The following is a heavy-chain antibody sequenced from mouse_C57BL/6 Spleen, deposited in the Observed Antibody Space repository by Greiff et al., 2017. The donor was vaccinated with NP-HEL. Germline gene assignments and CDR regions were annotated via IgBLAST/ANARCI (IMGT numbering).Heavy chain of an antibody. CDR1: GFTFSSYS. CDR3: ARDSYKSYDGYFDY. V-gene: IGHV5-6*01. Sequence: EVKLVESGGDLVKPGGSLKLSCAASGFTFSSYSMSWVRQTPDKRLEWVATISSGGSYTYYPDSVKGRFTISRDNAKNTLYLQMSSLKSEDTAMYYCARDSYKSYDGYFDYWGQGTTLTVSS. J-gene: IGHJ2*01. D-gene: IGHD2-3*01. CDR2: ISSGGSYT.